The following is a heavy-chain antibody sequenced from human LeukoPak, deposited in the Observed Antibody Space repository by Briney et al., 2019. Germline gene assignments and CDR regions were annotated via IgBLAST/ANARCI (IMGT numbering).Heavy chain of an antibody. CDR2: ISNNGGGT. CDR1: GFTFSDHA. V-gene: IGHV3-64*01. D-gene: IGHD6-13*01. J-gene: IGHJ4*02. CDR3: ARELGSSSWYDY. Sequence: GGSLRLSCAASGFTFSDHAMHWVRQAPGKGLEYVSAISNNGGGTYYANSVEGRFTISRDNSKNTVYLQMGSLRGEDMAVYYCARELGSSSWYDYWGQGTLVTVSS.